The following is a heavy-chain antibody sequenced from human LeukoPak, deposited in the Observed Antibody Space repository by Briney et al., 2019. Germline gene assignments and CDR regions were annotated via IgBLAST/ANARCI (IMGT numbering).Heavy chain of an antibody. D-gene: IGHD6-13*01. Sequence: SETLSLTCTVSGGSITSSSYYWGWIRQPPGKGPEWIGSIYYTGSTNYNPSLKSRVTISADTSKNQFSLKLSSMTAADTAVYYCARHSSSWAYYFDYWGQGTLVTVSS. CDR3: ARHSSSWAYYFDY. CDR2: IYYTGST. CDR1: GGSITSSSYY. V-gene: IGHV4-39*01. J-gene: IGHJ4*02.